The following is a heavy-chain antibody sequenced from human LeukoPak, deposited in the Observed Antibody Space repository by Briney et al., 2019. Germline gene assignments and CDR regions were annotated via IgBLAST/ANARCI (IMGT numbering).Heavy chain of an antibody. CDR2: ILPSFGAT. CDR3: ARPLNTMVRGITTATDFFSYAMDV. Sequence: SVKVSCKASGGTFGSYAISWVRQAPGQGLEWMGGILPSFGATKYSQKFQDRVTITADVSTTTVCMDLTSLSSEDTALYYCARPLNTMVRGITTATDFFSYAMDVWGQGTAVTVSS. D-gene: IGHD3-10*01. J-gene: IGHJ6*02. CDR1: GGTFGSYA. V-gene: IGHV1-69*13.